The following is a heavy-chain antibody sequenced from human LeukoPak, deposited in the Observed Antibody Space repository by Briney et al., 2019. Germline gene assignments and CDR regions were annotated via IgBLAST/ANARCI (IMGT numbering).Heavy chain of an antibody. D-gene: IGHD3-10*01. V-gene: IGHV1-69*13. CDR3: AIVKGITMVRAS. CDR1: GGTFSSYA. J-gene: IGHJ5*02. Sequence: SVKVSCKASGGTFSSYAISWVRQAPGQGLEWMGGIIPTFGTANYAQKFQGRVTITADESTSTAYMELSSLRSEDTAVYYCAIVKGITMVRASWGQGTLVTVSS. CDR2: IIPTFGTA.